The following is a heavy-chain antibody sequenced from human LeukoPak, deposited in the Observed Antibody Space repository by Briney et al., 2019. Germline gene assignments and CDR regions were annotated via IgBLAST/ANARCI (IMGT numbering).Heavy chain of an antibody. CDR3: AKNRWAARIIIDAFDI. Sequence: GGSLRLCCAASGFTFSSYAMSWVRQAPGKGLEWVSSISGNGGSTYYAVSVQGRFTISRDNSKNTLYLQMNSLKVEDTAVYYCAKNRWAARIIIDAFDIWGQGTMVTVSS. D-gene: IGHD6-6*01. J-gene: IGHJ3*02. V-gene: IGHV3-23*01. CDR1: GFTFSSYA. CDR2: ISGNGGST.